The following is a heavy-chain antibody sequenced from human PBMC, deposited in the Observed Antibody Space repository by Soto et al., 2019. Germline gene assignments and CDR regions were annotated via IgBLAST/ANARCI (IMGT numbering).Heavy chain of an antibody. CDR3: AKDLRPDYYDSSGPCDY. Sequence: PGGSLRLSCAASGFTFSSYAMGWVRQAPGKGLEWVSAISGSGGSTYYADSVKGRFTISRDNSKNTLYLQMNSLRAEDTAVYYCAKDLRPDYYDSSGPCDYWGQGTLVTVSS. CDR1: GFTFSSYA. J-gene: IGHJ4*02. CDR2: ISGSGGST. V-gene: IGHV3-23*01. D-gene: IGHD3-22*01.